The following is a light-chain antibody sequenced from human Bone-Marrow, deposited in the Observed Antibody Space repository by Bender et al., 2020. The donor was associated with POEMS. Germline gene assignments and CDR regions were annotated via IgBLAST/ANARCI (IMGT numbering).Light chain of an antibody. CDR1: NIGSKS. V-gene: IGLV3-21*02. J-gene: IGLJ3*02. CDR2: DDS. CDR3: QIWDRSSDQQV. Sequence: SYVLTQPPSVSVAPGQTARITCGGNNIGSKSVHWYQQRPGQAPVVVIYDDSDRPSSIPERFSGSNSGNTATLTISRVEAGDEADYYCQIWDRSSDQQVFGGGTKLTVL.